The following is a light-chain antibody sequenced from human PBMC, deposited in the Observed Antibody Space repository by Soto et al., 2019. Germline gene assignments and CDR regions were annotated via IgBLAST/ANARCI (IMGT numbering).Light chain of an antibody. CDR3: ATWDDDLNAAV. CDR2: IND. CDR1: SSNIAGNT. J-gene: IGLJ7*01. Sequence: QSVLTQPPSLSRTPGQRVTISCSGSSSNIAGNTVHWYQHLPGTAPKLLIYINDQRPSGVPGRFSASTSGTSASLAISGLQSHDEADYYCATWDDDLNAAVFGGGTQLTVL. V-gene: IGLV1-44*01.